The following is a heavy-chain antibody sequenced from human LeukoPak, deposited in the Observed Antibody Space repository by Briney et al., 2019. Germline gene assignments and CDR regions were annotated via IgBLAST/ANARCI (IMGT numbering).Heavy chain of an antibody. CDR2: VSWDGDTT. CDR3: AKARGLIGGAFDI. Sequence: GGSLRLSCAASGFTFDDYIMHWVRQALGKGLEWVSLVSWDGDTTYYADSVKGRFTISRDNSKNSLYLQMNSLRTEDTALYYCAKARGLIGGAFDIWGQGTMVTVSS. D-gene: IGHD3-22*01. CDR1: GFTFDDYI. V-gene: IGHV3-43*01. J-gene: IGHJ3*02.